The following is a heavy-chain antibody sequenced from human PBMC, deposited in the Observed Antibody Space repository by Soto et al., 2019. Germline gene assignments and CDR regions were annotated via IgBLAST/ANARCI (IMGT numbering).Heavy chain of an antibody. Sequence: ASVKVSCKASGGTFSSYTISWVRQAPGQGLEWMGRIIPILGIANYAQKFQGRVTITADKSTSTAYMELSSLRSEDTAVYYCAAPPPGDCSSTSCYQGGAFDIWGQGTMVTVSS. CDR3: AAPPPGDCSSTSCYQGGAFDI. J-gene: IGHJ3*02. V-gene: IGHV1-69*02. CDR2: IIPILGIA. CDR1: GGTFSSYT. D-gene: IGHD2-2*01.